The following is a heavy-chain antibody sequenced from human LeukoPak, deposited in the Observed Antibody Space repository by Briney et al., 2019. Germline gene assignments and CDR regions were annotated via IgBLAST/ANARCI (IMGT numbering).Heavy chain of an antibody. J-gene: IGHJ3*01. CDR3: ARAPVGLKADAFDV. CDR2: ISWNSGSI. D-gene: IGHD1-26*01. V-gene: IGHV3-9*01. CDR1: GFTFDDYA. Sequence: GGSLRLSCAASGFTFDDYAMHWVRQAPGKGLEWVSGISWNSGSIGYADSVKGRFTISRDNAKNSLYLQMNSLRDEDTAVYYCARAPVGLKADAFDVWGQGTMVTVSS.